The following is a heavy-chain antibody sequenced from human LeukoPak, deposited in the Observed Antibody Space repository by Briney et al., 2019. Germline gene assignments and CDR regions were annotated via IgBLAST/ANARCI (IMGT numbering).Heavy chain of an antibody. Sequence: GGSLRLSCAASGFTFSSYSMNWVRQAPGKGLEWVSSISSSSSSIYYADSVKGRFTISRDNAKNSLYLQMNSLRAEDTAVYYCARSFRLDAFDIWGQGTMVTVSS. J-gene: IGHJ3*02. CDR3: ARSFRLDAFDI. CDR2: ISSSSSSI. D-gene: IGHD6-13*01. CDR1: GFTFSSYS. V-gene: IGHV3-21*01.